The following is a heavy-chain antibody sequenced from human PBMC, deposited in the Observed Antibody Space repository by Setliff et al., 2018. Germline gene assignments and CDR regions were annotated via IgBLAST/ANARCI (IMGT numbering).Heavy chain of an antibody. V-gene: IGHV1-18*01. CDR3: ARGRDFWSGYLVY. D-gene: IGHD3-3*01. Sequence: ASVKVSCKASGYTFTSYDINWVRQATGQGLEWMGWISAYNGNTNYAQKFQGRVTMTEDTSTDTAYMELSRLRSDDTAVYYCARGRDFWSGYLVYWGQGTLVTVSS. CDR2: ISAYNGNT. J-gene: IGHJ4*02. CDR1: GYTFTSYD.